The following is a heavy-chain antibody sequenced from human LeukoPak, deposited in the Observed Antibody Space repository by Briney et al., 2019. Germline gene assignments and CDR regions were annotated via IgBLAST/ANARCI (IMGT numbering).Heavy chain of an antibody. J-gene: IGHJ4*02. D-gene: IGHD3-3*01. CDR3: ARGVEIHTTYYDFWSGYPFDY. Sequence: ASVKVSCKASGYTFTGYYMHWVRQAPGQWLEWMGWIDPNSGGTNYAQKFQGRVTMTRDTSISTAYMELSRLRSDDTAVYYCARGVEIHTTYYDFWSGYPFDYWGQGTLVTVSS. V-gene: IGHV1-2*02. CDR1: GYTFTGYY. CDR2: IDPNSGGT.